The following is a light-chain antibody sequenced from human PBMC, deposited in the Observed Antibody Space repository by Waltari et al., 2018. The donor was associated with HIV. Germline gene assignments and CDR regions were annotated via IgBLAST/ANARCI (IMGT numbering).Light chain of an antibody. V-gene: IGKV3-11*01. J-gene: IGKJ4*01. CDR1: PSVSRY. CDR2: DVS. CDR3: QYRSKWLI. Sequence: EIVLTPSPATLSLSPGERVTLSCRASPSVSRYLGWYQQKSGQAPRLLIYDVSNRATGIPARFSGSGSGTDFALTISSLEPEDFAVYYCQYRSKWLIFGGGTKVEIK.